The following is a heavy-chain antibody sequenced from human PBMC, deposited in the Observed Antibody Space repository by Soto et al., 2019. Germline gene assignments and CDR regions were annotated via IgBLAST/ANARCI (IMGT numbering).Heavy chain of an antibody. V-gene: IGHV4-61*01. D-gene: IGHD4-17*01. CDR1: GGSVSSGSYY. CDR3: AREDYGDDGANY. CDR2: IYYSGSN. Sequence: QVQLQESGPGLVKPSETLYLTCTVSGGSVSSGSYYWSWIRQPPGKGLEWIGYIYYSGSNNYNPSLKSRGTIAVDTSKNQFSLKRGSVNAADTAVYYCAREDYGDDGANYWGQGTLVTVSS. J-gene: IGHJ4*02.